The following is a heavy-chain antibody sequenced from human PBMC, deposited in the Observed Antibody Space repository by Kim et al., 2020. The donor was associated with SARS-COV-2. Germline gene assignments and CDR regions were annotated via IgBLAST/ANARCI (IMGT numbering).Heavy chain of an antibody. V-gene: IGHV3-23*01. CDR3: AKGTVAGVLTYFDC. D-gene: IGHD6-19*01. Sequence: DSVRGRFTISRGNSKNTLYLQMNSLTAEDTAVYYCAKGTVAGVLTYFDCWGQGILVTVSS. J-gene: IGHJ4*02.